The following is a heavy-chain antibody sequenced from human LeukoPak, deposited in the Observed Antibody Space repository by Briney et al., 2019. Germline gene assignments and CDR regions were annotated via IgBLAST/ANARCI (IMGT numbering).Heavy chain of an antibody. J-gene: IGHJ6*02. CDR2: INHSGST. V-gene: IGHV4-34*01. Sequence: SETLSLTCAVYGGSFSGYYWSWIRQPPGKGLEWIGEINHSGSTNYNPSLKSRVTISVDTSKNQFSLKLSSVTAADTAVYYCARGVLLWPPMDVWGQGTTVTVSS. CDR1: GGSFSGYY. CDR3: ARGVLLWPPMDV. D-gene: IGHD3-10*01.